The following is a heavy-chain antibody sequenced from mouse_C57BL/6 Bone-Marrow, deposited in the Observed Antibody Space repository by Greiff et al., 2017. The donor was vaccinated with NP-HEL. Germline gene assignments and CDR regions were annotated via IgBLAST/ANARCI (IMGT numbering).Heavy chain of an antibody. CDR1: GYTFTDYY. J-gene: IGHJ2*01. CDR2: IYPGSGNT. Sequence: QVQLQQSGAELVRPGASVKLSCKASGYTFTDYYINWVKQRPGQGLEWIARIYPGSGNTYYNEKFKGKATLTAEKSSSTAYMQLSSLTSEDSAVYFCARLVYGSSFDDWGQGTTLTVSS. V-gene: IGHV1-76*01. D-gene: IGHD1-1*01. CDR3: ARLVYGSSFDD.